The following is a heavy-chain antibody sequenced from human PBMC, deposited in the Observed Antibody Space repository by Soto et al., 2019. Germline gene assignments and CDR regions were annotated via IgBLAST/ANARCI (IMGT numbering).Heavy chain of an antibody. J-gene: IGHJ4*02. CDR3: ACPTIVAAGKTGFDY. CDR1: GFTFTSDA. CDR2: ISGSGSST. D-gene: IGHD6-13*01. Sequence: PGESLRLTCAASGFTFTSDAISWVRLAPGPGQERVSAISGSGSSTNYADSAKGRFTISRDNSKNTLYLQMNSLRAEDTAVYYCACPTIVAAGKTGFDYWGQGTLVTVSS. V-gene: IGHV3-23*01.